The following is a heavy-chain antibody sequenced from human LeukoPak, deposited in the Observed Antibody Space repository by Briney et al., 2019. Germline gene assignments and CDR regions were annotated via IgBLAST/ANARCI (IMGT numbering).Heavy chain of an antibody. J-gene: IGHJ3*02. CDR1: GYTFTGYY. Sequence: GASVKVSCKASGYTFTGYYMHWVRQAPGQGLEWMGWINPNSGGTNYAQKFQGRVTMTRDTSISTAYMELSRLRSDDTAVYYCARTPVSPEGYYYDSSHNDAFDIWGQGTMVTVSS. CDR2: INPNSGGT. V-gene: IGHV1-2*02. D-gene: IGHD3-22*01. CDR3: ARTPVSPEGYYYDSSHNDAFDI.